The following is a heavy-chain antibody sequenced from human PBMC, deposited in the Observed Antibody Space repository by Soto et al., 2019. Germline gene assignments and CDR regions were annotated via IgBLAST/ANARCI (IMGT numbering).Heavy chain of an antibody. V-gene: IGHV4-59*11. CDR1: GGKRMGHG. J-gene: IGHJ3*02. Sequence: SWRAAGGKRMGHGGSWLRKTHGKGLEWIGYIYYAGHTLYTPSLSSRVTFSVDTSKNQFSLKLRSVTVADTAVYGFARHAALPKLKKGLGIWGQGTLVTVSS. CDR2: IYYAGHT. CDR3: ARHAALPKLKKGLGI. D-gene: IGHD2-15*01.